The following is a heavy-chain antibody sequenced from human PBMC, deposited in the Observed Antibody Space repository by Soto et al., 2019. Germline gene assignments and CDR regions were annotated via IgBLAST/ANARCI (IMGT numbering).Heavy chain of an antibody. CDR2: INHSGST. CDR1: GGSFSGYY. J-gene: IGHJ5*02. D-gene: IGHD6-13*01. CDR3: ARHKQWFDP. V-gene: IGHV4-34*01. Sequence: PSETLSLTCAVYGGSFSGYYWSWIRQPPGKGLEWIGEINHSGSTNYNPSLKSRVTISVDTSKNQFSLKLSSVTAADTAVYYCARHKQWFDPCGQGTLVTVSS.